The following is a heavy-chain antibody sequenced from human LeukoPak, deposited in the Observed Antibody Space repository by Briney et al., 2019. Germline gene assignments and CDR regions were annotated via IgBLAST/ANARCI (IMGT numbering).Heavy chain of an antibody. Sequence: GGSLRLSCAASGFTFSDYAMSWLRQAPGKGLEWVALIRGTPYGGTTEYAASVKGRFTISRDDSKNTLYLQMNSLKTEDTAVYYCSWDDAFDIWGQGTMVTVSS. V-gene: IGHV3-49*03. CDR3: SWDDAFDI. CDR2: IRGTPYGGTT. D-gene: IGHD1-26*01. CDR1: GFTFSDYA. J-gene: IGHJ3*02.